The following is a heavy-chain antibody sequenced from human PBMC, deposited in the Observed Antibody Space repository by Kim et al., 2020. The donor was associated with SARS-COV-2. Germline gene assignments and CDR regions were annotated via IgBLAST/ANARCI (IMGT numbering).Heavy chain of an antibody. CDR2: ISYDGSNK. Sequence: GGSLRLSCAASGFTFSSYGMHWVRQAPGKGLEWVAVISYDGSNKYYADSVKGRFTISRDNSKNTLYLQMNSLRAEDTAVYYCANLDYGDYVDYWGQGTLVTVSS. CDR1: GFTFSSYG. D-gene: IGHD4-17*01. V-gene: IGHV3-30*18. CDR3: ANLDYGDYVDY. J-gene: IGHJ4*02.